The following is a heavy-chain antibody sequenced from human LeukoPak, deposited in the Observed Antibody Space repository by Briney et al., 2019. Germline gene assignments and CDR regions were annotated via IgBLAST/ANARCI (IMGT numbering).Heavy chain of an antibody. Sequence: ASVKVSCKTSGYTFTNFGVSWVRQAPGQGLEWMGWVSSWNGNTYYAQKFQGRLPLTRDTSTSTGYMELRTLRLDDTAVYYCAREELDHWGQGTLVTVSS. CDR1: GYTFTNFG. CDR2: VSSWNGNT. J-gene: IGHJ4*02. CDR3: AREELDH. V-gene: IGHV1-18*01.